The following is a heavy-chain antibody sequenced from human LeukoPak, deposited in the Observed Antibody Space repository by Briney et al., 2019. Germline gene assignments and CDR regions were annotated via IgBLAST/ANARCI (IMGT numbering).Heavy chain of an antibody. V-gene: IGHV4-34*01. D-gene: IGHD3-22*01. J-gene: IGHJ4*02. CDR1: GGSFSGYH. Sequence: SETLSLTCAVYGGSFSGYHWNWIRQPPGKGLEWIGEMYLSGTTHSNPSVKSRVTISIDKSKNQFFLNLSSVTAADTAVYYCAGLVGRYSSGLYYYYFDYWGQGTLVTVSS. CDR3: AGLVGRYSSGLYYYYFDY. CDR2: MYLSGTT.